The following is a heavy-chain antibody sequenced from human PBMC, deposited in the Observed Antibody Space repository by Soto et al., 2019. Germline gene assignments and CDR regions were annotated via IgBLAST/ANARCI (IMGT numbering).Heavy chain of an antibody. CDR3: ARVGYYYDSSGYGGGRYVDY. D-gene: IGHD3-22*01. CDR1: GFTFSDYY. CDR2: ISSSGSTI. J-gene: IGHJ4*02. V-gene: IGHV3-11*01. Sequence: GESLKISCAASGFTFSDYYMSWIRQAPGKGLELVSYISSSGSTIYYADSVKGRFTISRDNAKNSLYLQMKSLRAEDTAVYYCARVGYYYDSSGYGGGRYVDYWGQRTLVTVSS.